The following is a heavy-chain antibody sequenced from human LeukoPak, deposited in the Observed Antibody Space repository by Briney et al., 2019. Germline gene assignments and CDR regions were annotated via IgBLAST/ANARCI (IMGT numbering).Heavy chain of an antibody. CDR1: GFTFSDYY. V-gene: IGHV3-11*04. Sequence: GGSLRLSCAASGFTFSDYYMSWIRQAPGKGLEWVSYISSSGSTIYYADSVKGRFTISRDNAKNSLYLQMNSLRAEDTAVYYCAKANTAMVGDLFDYWGQGTLVTVSS. CDR2: ISSSGSTI. D-gene: IGHD5-18*01. CDR3: AKANTAMVGDLFDY. J-gene: IGHJ4*02.